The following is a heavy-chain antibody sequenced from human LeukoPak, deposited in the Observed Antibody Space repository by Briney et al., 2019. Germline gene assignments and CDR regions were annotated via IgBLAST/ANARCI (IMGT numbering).Heavy chain of an antibody. CDR1: AFAFSSYT. V-gene: IGHV3-23*01. Sequence: GGSLRLSCAASAFAFSSYTMNWVRQAPGKGLEWVSAISGSGGSTYYADSVKGRFTISRDNSKNTLYLQMNSLRAEDTAVYYCAKEYYYDSSGYSYRDYWGQGTLVTVSS. J-gene: IGHJ4*02. D-gene: IGHD3-22*01. CDR3: AKEYYYDSSGYSYRDY. CDR2: ISGSGGST.